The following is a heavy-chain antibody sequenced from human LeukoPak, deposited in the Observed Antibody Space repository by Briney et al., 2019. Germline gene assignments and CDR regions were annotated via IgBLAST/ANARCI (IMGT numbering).Heavy chain of an antibody. CDR3: AKAVPRYCSSTSCYSPSLPFQH. V-gene: IGHV3-23*01. CDR2: ISGSGGST. CDR1: GLSFKNYS. D-gene: IGHD2-2*01. Sequence: GGSLRLSCTASGLSFKNYSMNWVRQAPGKGLEWVSAISGSGGSTYYADSVKGRFTISRDNSKNTLYLQMNSLRAEDTAVYYCAKAVPRYCSSTSCYSPSLPFQHWGQGTLVTVSS. J-gene: IGHJ1*01.